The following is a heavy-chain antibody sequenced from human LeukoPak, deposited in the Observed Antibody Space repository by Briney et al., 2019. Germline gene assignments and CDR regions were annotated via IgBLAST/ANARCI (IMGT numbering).Heavy chain of an antibody. V-gene: IGHV4-61*02. CDR3: AREHPNIPFDY. CDR1: GGSISSGSYY. J-gene: IGHJ4*02. Sequence: PSQTLSLTCTVSGGSISSGSYYWSWIRQPAGKGLEWIGRIYTSGSTNYNPSLKRRVTISVDTSKNQFSLKLSSVTAADTAVYYCAREHPNIPFDYWGQGTLVTVSS. CDR2: IYTSGST. D-gene: IGHD2/OR15-2a*01.